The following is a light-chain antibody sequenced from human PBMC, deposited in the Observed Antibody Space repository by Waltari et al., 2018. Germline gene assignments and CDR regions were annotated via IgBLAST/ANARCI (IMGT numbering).Light chain of an antibody. CDR2: EVS. CDR1: SSDVGGYAY. V-gene: IGLV2-8*01. CDR3: SSFAGSANV. Sequence: QSALTQPPSASGSPGQSVTISCTGTSSDVGGYAYVSCYQQHPGKAPKLMTYEVSKRPSGVPARFSGSKSGSPASLTVSGLQAEDEADYYCSSFAGSANVFGTGTKVSVL. J-gene: IGLJ1*01.